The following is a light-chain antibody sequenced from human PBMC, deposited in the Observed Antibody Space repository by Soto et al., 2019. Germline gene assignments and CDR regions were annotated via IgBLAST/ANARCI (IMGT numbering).Light chain of an antibody. Sequence: IPMTQSPSTLSASVGETVTITCRASQSISPWLAWYQQKPGKAPNLMIYKTSILEGGVPSRFSGSGSGTEFTLTISSLQPDDFATYYRQHYNSYSEAFGQGTKVDIK. CDR1: QSISPW. CDR2: KTS. J-gene: IGKJ1*01. CDR3: QHYNSYSEA. V-gene: IGKV1-5*03.